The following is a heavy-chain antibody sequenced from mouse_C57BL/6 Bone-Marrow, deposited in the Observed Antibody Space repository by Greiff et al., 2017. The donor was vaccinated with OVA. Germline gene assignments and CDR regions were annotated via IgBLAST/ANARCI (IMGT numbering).Heavy chain of an antibody. V-gene: IGHV1-42*01. CDR2: LNPSTGGT. J-gene: IGHJ1*03. D-gene: IGHD3-3*01. Sequence: VQLQQSGPELVKPGASVKISCKASGYSFTGYYMNWVKQSPEKSLEWIGELNPSTGGTTYNQKFKAKATLTVDTSSSTAYLQLKSLTSEDSAVDYCARGDPDWYFDVWGTGTTVTVSS. CDR3: ARGDPDWYFDV. CDR1: GYSFTGYY.